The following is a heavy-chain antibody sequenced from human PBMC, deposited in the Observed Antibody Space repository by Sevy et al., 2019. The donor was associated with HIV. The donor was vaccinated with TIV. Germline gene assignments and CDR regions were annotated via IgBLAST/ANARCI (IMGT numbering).Heavy chain of an antibody. V-gene: IGHV4-59*01. J-gene: IGHJ6*02. Sequence: SETLSLTCTVSGGSIGHYYWSWIRQPPGKGLEWIAYVYYTGSTNYNPSLKGRVTIALDTPKNQFSLILSSLTAADTAVYYCVRQGGLVDYGMDVWGQGTTVTVSS. D-gene: IGHD1-26*01. CDR1: GGSIGHYY. CDR2: VYYTGST. CDR3: VRQGGLVDYGMDV.